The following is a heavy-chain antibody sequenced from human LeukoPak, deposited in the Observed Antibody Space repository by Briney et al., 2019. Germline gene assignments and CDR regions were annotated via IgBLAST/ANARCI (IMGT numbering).Heavy chain of an antibody. CDR1: GFTFGDYA. J-gene: IGHJ4*02. CDR2: IRSKAYGGTT. Sequence: GGSLRLSCTASGFTFGDYAMSWFRQAPGKGLEWVGFIRSKAYGGTTEYAASVKGRFTISRDDSKSIAYLQINSLKTEDTAVYYCTRFPGYCSGGSCFKFDYWGQGTLVTVSS. CDR3: TRFPGYCSGGSCFKFDY. D-gene: IGHD2-15*01. V-gene: IGHV3-49*03.